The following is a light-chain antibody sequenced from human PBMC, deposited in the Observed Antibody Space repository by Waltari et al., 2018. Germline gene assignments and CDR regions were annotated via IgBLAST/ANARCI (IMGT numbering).Light chain of an antibody. J-gene: IGLJ2*01. CDR1: TSDIGSINP. V-gene: IGLV2-23*02. Sequence: QSALTQPAPLSGSPGPSITISCTGTTSDIGSINPVTLYQQHPGKATKVIIFEVNKRPSGLSNRFSGSKSGNTASLTVSGLHPEDEADYYCCSYAGTPRFVFGGGTKLTVL. CDR2: EVN. CDR3: CSYAGTPRFV.